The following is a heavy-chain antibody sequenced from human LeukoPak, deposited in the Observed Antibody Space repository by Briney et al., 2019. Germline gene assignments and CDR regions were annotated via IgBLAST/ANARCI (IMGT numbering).Heavy chain of an antibody. CDR1: GGSISSYY. CDR3: ARDPSARGYYFDY. V-gene: IGHV4-4*07. J-gene: IGHJ4*02. CDR2: IYRST. Sequence: SETLSLTCTVSGGSISSYYWSWIRQPAGKRLEWIGRIYRSTNYNPSLKSRVTMSVDTSKNQFSLKLSSVTAADTAVYYCARDPSARGYYFDYWGQGTLVTVSS.